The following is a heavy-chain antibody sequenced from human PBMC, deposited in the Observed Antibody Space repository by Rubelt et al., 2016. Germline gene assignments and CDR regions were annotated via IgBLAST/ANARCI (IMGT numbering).Heavy chain of an antibody. CDR3: ATDRAGYSYGHSSFDY. D-gene: IGHD5-18*01. V-gene: IGHV3-48*04. CDR1: GFTFKSFG. Sequence: EVQLVESGGGLVKPGGSLRLSCTATGFTFKSFGMHWVRQAPGKGLEWVAFISSSSGTIHYADSVRGRFTFSRDNAKNSLYLEMNSLRAEDTAVYYCATDRAGYSYGHSSFDYWGQGTPVTVSS. CDR2: ISSSSGTI. J-gene: IGHJ4*02.